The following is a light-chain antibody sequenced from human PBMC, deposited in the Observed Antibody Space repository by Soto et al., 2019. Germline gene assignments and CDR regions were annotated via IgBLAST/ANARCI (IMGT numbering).Light chain of an antibody. CDR1: QSVTSRY. Sequence: EIELTQSPGTLSLSPGERATLSWRASQSVTSRYLAWYQQKPGQAPRLLIYQTSIRAAGIPARFSASGSGTDFTLTISDVQPEDFALYYCHQRQSWPRTFGQGTKVDIK. V-gene: IGKV3D-20*02. J-gene: IGKJ1*01. CDR2: QTS. CDR3: HQRQSWPRT.